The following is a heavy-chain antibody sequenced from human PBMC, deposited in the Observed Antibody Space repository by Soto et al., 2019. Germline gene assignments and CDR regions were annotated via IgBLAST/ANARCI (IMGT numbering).Heavy chain of an antibody. CDR3: ARDLPIVGTTTWDY. CDR1: GYTFTGYY. CDR2: INPNNGGT. D-gene: IGHD1-26*01. V-gene: IGHV1-2*02. J-gene: IGHJ4*02. Sequence: QVQLVQSGAEVKKSGASVMVSCKASGYTFTGYYIHWVRHTPGQGLEWMGWINPNNGGTNYVQKFQVSVTMTRDTSISTAYMELRMLTSDDTAVYDCARDLPIVGTTTWDYWGQGTLVTVSS.